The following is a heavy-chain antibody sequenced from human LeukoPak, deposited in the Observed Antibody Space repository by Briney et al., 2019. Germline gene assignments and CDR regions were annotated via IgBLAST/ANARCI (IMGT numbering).Heavy chain of an antibody. CDR1: GFTFTSYA. Sequence: PGGSLRLSCAASGFTFTSYAMSWVRQAPGKGLEWVSAISGSGGSTYYADSVKGRFTISRDNSKNTLYLQMNSLRAEDTAVYYSAKDTAYYDSSGSYDYWGQGTLVTVSS. CDR2: ISGSGGST. J-gene: IGHJ4*02. CDR3: AKDTAYYDSSGSYDY. D-gene: IGHD3-22*01. V-gene: IGHV3-23*01.